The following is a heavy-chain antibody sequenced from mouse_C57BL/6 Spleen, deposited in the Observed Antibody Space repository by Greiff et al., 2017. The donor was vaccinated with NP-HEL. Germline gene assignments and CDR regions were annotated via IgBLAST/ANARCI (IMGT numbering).Heavy chain of an antibody. D-gene: IGHD3-2*02. Sequence: VQLQQSGPGLVKPSQSLSLTCSVTGYSFTSGYYWNWIRQFPGNKLEWMGYISYDGSNNYNPSLKNRISITRDTSKNQFFLKLNSVTTEDTATYYCARATAQASWFAYWGQGTLVTVSA. CDR3: ARATAQASWFAY. CDR1: GYSFTSGYY. V-gene: IGHV3-6*01. CDR2: ISYDGSN. J-gene: IGHJ3*01.